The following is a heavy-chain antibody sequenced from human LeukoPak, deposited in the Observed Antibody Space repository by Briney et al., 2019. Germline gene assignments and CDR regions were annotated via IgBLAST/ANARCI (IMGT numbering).Heavy chain of an antibody. CDR3: ARVLVVPAAIGGWFDP. V-gene: IGHV1-2*02. Sequence: GASVKVSCKASGYTFTCYYMHWVRQAPGQGLEWMGWINPNSGGTNYAQKFQGRVTMTRDTSISTAYMELSRLRSDDTAVYYCARVLVVPAAIGGWFDPWGQGTLVTVSS. J-gene: IGHJ5*02. CDR2: INPNSGGT. CDR1: GYTFTCYY. D-gene: IGHD2-2*01.